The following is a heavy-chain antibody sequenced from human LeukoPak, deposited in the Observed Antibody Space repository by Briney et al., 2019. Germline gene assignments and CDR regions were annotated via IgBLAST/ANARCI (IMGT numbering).Heavy chain of an antibody. CDR1: GFTFSTYW. D-gene: IGHD6-13*01. J-gene: IGHJ4*02. CDR3: ARRGTSSSWAHFDY. Sequence: GGSLRLSCAASGFTFSTYWLTWVRQPPGKGLEWVANIKQDGSEKYYVDSVKGRFTISRDNAKNSLYLQMNSLGAEDTAVCYCARRGTSSSWAHFDYWGQGTLVTVSS. CDR2: IKQDGSEK. V-gene: IGHV3-7*05.